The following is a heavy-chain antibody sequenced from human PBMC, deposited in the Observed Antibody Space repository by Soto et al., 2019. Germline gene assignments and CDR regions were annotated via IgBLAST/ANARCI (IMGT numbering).Heavy chain of an antibody. Sequence: QVQLVQSGAEVKKPGSSVKVSCKASGGTFSNYVVNWVRQAPGQGLEWMGRIIPISGAANYAQKFQGRVTXXXXKXTSTSYMELSSLRSEDTAVYYCARDMTRTVVPYFDFWGQGTLVTVSS. V-gene: IGHV1-69*06. J-gene: IGHJ4*02. D-gene: IGHD1-7*01. CDR1: GGTFSNYV. CDR2: IIPISGAA. CDR3: ARDMTRTVVPYFDF.